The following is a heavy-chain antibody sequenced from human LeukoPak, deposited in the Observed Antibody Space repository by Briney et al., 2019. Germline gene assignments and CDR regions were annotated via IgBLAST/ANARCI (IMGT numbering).Heavy chain of an antibody. CDR1: GFTFGDYA. V-gene: IGHV3-49*03. J-gene: IGHJ4*02. D-gene: IGHD2-2*01. Sequence: SGGSLRLSCTASGFTFGDYAMSWFRQAPGKGLEWVGFIRSKAYGGTTEYAASVKGRFTISRDDSKSIAYLQMNSLKTEDTAVYYCTPVVPAAKGYYLDYWGQGTLVTVSS. CDR2: IRSKAYGGTT. CDR3: TPVVPAAKGYYLDY.